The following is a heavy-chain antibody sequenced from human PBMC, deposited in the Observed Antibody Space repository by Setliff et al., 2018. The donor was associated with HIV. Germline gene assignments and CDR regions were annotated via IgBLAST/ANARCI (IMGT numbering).Heavy chain of an antibody. CDR3: AREGQWLDMGDAFDI. Sequence: ASVKVSCKASGYTFTSYAMHWVRQAPGQSLEWMGWINAGNGNTKYSQKFQGRVTITRDTSASTAYMELSSLRSEDTAVYYCAREGQWLDMGDAFDIWGQGTRVT. CDR2: INAGNGNT. CDR1: GYTFTSYA. J-gene: IGHJ3*02. D-gene: IGHD6-19*01. V-gene: IGHV1-3*01.